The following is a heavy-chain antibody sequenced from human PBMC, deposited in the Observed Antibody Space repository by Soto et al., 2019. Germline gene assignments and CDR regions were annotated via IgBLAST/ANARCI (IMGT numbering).Heavy chain of an antibody. Sequence: QVQLVQSGAEVKKPGASVKVSCKASGYTFTSYAMHWVRQAPGQRLEWMGWINTGKGNTKYSQNFQGRVTITSDTYASTAYMDLSSLRSEDTAMYYCARAGDDCSAANCYVIDYWGQGTLVTVSS. CDR1: GYTFTSYA. D-gene: IGHD2-2*01. CDR2: INTGKGNT. CDR3: ARAGDDCSAANCYVIDY. J-gene: IGHJ4*02. V-gene: IGHV1-3*04.